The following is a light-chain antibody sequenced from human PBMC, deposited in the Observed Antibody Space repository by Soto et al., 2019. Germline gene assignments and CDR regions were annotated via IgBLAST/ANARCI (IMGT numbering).Light chain of an antibody. CDR3: QQYDSYSRT. CDR1: QSISSW. J-gene: IGKJ2*02. Sequence: DIQMTQSPSTVSAYVGDSVTITCRASQSISSWLAWYQQKPGKAPNLLIYQASNLKGGVPSRFSGSGSGTEFTLTITSLQPDDFATYYCQQYDSYSRTFGQGTKLEI. V-gene: IGKV1-5*03. CDR2: QAS.